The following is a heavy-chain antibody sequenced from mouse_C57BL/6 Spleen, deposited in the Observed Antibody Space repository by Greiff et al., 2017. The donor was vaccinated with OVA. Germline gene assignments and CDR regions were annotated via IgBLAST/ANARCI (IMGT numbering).Heavy chain of an antibody. V-gene: IGHV1-50*01. CDR1: GYTFTSYW. Sequence: VQLQQPGAELVKPGASVKLSCKASGYTFTSYWMQWVKQRPGQGLEWIGEIDPSDSYTNYNQKFKGKATLTVDTSSSTAYMQLSSLTSEDSAVYYCARNWEEVDYWGQGTTLTVSS. CDR3: ARNWEEVDY. D-gene: IGHD4-1*01. CDR2: IDPSDSYT. J-gene: IGHJ2*01.